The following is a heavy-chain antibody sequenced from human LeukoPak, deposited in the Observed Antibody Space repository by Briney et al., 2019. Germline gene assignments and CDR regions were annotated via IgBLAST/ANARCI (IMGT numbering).Heavy chain of an antibody. V-gene: IGHV3-21*01. Sequence: PGGSLRLSCAASGFTFSSYSMNWVRQAPGKGLEWVSSISSSSSYIYYADSVKGRFTISRDNAKNSLYLQMNSLRAEDTAVYYCVSGPSPPNTPGTGTNWGQGTLVTVSS. CDR3: VSGPSPPNTPGTGTN. D-gene: IGHD4-17*01. CDR1: GFTFSSYS. CDR2: ISSSSSYI. J-gene: IGHJ4*02.